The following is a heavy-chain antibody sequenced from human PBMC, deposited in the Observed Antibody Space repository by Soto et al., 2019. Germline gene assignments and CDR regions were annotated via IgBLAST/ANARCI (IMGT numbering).Heavy chain of an antibody. V-gene: IGHV1-69*13. CDR2: IIPIFGTA. D-gene: IGHD1-1*01. J-gene: IGHJ6*02. CDR3: ARDQRLQDREWGAYYYYGMDV. CDR1: GGTFSSYA. Sequence: SVKVSCKASGGTFSSYAISWVRQAPGQGLEWMGGIIPIFGTANYAQKFQGRVTITAEESTSTAYMELSSLRSEDTAVYYCARDQRLQDREWGAYYYYGMDVWGQGTTVTVSS.